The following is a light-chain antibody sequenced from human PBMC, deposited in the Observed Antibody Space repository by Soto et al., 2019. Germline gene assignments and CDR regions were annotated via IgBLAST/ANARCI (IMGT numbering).Light chain of an antibody. Sequence: DVQMTQSPSSLSASVGDRVTITCLASQSIASYLNWYQQRPGKAPKLLTYAASNLESGVPSRFSGSGSETDFTLTISSLQPEDFATYYCQETYRSPVTFGQGTKVDI. J-gene: IGKJ2*01. CDR2: AAS. CDR3: QETYRSPVT. V-gene: IGKV1-39*01. CDR1: QSIASY.